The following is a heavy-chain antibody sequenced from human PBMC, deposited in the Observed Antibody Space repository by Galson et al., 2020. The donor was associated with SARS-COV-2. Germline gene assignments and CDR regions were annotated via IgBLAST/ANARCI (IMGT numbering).Heavy chain of an antibody. J-gene: IGHJ6*02. Sequence: GGSLRLSCVASGFTVSSNYLNWVRRAPGKGLEWFSIIYSGGTTYYADSLKGGFTISRDSSKNTVYLQMTSLRAEDTAVYYCARDLFGGSYYYYYGMDVWGQGTPVTVSS. CDR3: ARDLFGGSYYYYYGMDV. D-gene: IGHD1-26*01. V-gene: IGHV3-53*01. CDR1: GFTVSSNY. CDR2: IYSGGTT.